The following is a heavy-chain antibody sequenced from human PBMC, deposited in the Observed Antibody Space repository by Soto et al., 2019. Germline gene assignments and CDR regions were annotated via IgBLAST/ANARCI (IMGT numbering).Heavy chain of an antibody. CDR3: PRDQGGWYNWFDP. D-gene: IGHD2-15*01. Sequence: GGSLRLSCTASGFTFRSYNMNWVRQAPGKGLEWVSYSSDSSGTINYADSVKGRFTTSRDNAENSLFLQMNSLRAEDTAVYYCPRDQGGWYNWFDPCGQGTLVTVSS. CDR1: GFTFRSYN. V-gene: IGHV3-48*01. J-gene: IGHJ5*02. CDR2: SSDSSGTI.